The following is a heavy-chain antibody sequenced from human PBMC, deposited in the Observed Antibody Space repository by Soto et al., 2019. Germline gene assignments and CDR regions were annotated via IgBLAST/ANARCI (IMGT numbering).Heavy chain of an antibody. Sequence: ASVKVSCKASGGTFSSYTISWVRQAPGQGLEWMGRIIPILGIANYAQKFQGRVTITADKSTSTAYMELSSLRSEDTAVYYCARDSLPYSSSWYYYGMDVWGQGTTVTVSS. CDR3: ARDSLPYSSSWYYYGMDV. J-gene: IGHJ6*02. CDR2: IIPILGIA. CDR1: GGTFSSYT. D-gene: IGHD6-13*01. V-gene: IGHV1-69*04.